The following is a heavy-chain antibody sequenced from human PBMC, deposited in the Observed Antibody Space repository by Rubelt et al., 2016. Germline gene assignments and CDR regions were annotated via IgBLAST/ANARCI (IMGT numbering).Heavy chain of an antibody. V-gene: IGHV4-34*01. CDR2: INHSGSP. J-gene: IGHJ2*01. D-gene: IGHD1-26*01. CDR3: ARRRRYSGSSYWYFDL. CDR1: GGSFSGYY. Sequence: QVQLQQWGAGLLKPSETLSLTCAVYGGSFSGYYWSWIRPPPGKGLEWIGEINHSGSPNYNPSLKGRVTTSVGPSKNQFSLKLSSVTAAATAVYYCARRRRYSGSSYWYFDLWGRGTLVTVSS.